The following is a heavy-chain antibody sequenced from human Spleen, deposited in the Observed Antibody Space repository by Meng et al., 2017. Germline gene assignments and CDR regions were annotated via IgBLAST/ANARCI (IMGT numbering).Heavy chain of an antibody. D-gene: IGHD3-22*01. Sequence: GESLKISCAASGFTFSNYAMSWVRQAPGEGLVWVSRINIDGETTNYADSVKGRFTISRDNARNTLFLQMNSLRAEDTAVYYCARDTDYYDRSGYYYWGQGTLVTVSS. CDR3: ARDTDYYDRSGYYY. CDR1: GFTFSNYA. J-gene: IGHJ4*02. CDR2: INIDGETT. V-gene: IGHV3-74*01.